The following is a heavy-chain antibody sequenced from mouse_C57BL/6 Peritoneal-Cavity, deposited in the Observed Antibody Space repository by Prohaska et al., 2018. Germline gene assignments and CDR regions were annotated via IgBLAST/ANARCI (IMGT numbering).Heavy chain of an antibody. CDR3: ARLDYGEDYFDY. CDR1: GYTFTSYW. J-gene: IGHJ2*01. CDR2: IHPNSGST. D-gene: IGHD1-1*01. Sequence: GAELVKPGAPVKLSCKASGYTFTSYWMHWVKQRPGQGLEWIGMIHPNSGSTNYNEKFKSKATLTVDKSSSTAYMQLSSLTSEDSAVYYCARLDYGEDYFDYWGQGTTLTVSS. V-gene: IGHV1-64*01.